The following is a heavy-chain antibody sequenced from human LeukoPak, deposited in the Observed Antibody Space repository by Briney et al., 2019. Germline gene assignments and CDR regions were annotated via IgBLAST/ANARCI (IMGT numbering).Heavy chain of an antibody. J-gene: IGHJ4*02. Sequence: PGGSLRLSCAASGFTFTNYWMTWVRQAPGKGLEWVANIKQDESEKYYVDSVKGRFTISRDNAKNSLYLQMNSLRAEDTAIYYCARGSLEVIAGLFDFWGQGALVTVSS. CDR1: GFTFTNYW. D-gene: IGHD2-15*01. CDR3: ARGSLEVIAGLFDF. CDR2: IKQDESEK. V-gene: IGHV3-7*01.